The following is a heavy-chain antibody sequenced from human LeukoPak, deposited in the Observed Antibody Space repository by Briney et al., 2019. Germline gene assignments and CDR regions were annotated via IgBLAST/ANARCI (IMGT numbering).Heavy chain of an antibody. CDR3: AKDKGVFYFDY. D-gene: IGHD3-10*01. CDR2: IRSDGSDE. Sequence: GGSLRLSCAASGLTFDRCGMDWVRQAPGKGREWVTFIRSDGSDEYYADSVKGRFTISRDDSKNTLYLQMNSLRAEDTAVYYCAKDKGVFYFDYWGQGTLVTVSS. V-gene: IGHV3-30*02. J-gene: IGHJ4*02. CDR1: GLTFDRCG.